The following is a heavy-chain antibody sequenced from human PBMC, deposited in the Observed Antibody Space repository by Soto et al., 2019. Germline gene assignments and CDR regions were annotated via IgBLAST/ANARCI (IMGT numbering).Heavy chain of an antibody. J-gene: IGHJ5*02. D-gene: IGHD5-18*01. CDR3: ARRGYNYAFRWFDP. Sequence: SQTLSLTCTVSGDSISSGGYHWGWIRQPPGKGLEWIGSIYYSGNTYYNPSLKSRVTISVDTSKNQFSLKLSSVTAADTAVYYCARRGYNYAFRWFDPWGQGTLVTVSS. V-gene: IGHV4-39*01. CDR1: GDSISSGGYH. CDR2: IYYSGNT.